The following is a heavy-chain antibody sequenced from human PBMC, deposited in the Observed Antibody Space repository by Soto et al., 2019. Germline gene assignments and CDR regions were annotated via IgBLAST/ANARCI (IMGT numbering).Heavy chain of an antibody. J-gene: IGHJ6*02. Sequence: QVQLVQSGAAVKKPGASVKVSCKASGYTFTSYGFSWVRQAPGQGLEWMGWISAYNGNTNYAQKLQGRVTMTTDTSTSTAYMVLRSLRSDDTAVYYSASYQLNSYYYGMDVWGQGTTVTVSS. V-gene: IGHV1-18*01. CDR3: ASYQLNSYYYGMDV. CDR2: ISAYNGNT. CDR1: GYTFTSYG. D-gene: IGHD2-2*01.